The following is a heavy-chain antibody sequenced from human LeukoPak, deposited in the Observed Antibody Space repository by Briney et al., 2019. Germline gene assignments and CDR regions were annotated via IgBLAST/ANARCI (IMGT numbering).Heavy chain of an antibody. CDR3: ARDLAAGGTYPHY. CDR1: GFTVSSNY. D-gene: IGHD6-13*01. J-gene: IGHJ4*02. V-gene: IGHV3-53*01. Sequence: PGGSLRLSCAASGFTVSSNYMSWVRQAPGKGPEWVSVIYSDGSTYYADSVKGRFTISRDTSKNTLYLQMNSLRTEDTAVYYCARDLAAGGTYPHYWGQGTLVSVS. CDR2: IYSDGST.